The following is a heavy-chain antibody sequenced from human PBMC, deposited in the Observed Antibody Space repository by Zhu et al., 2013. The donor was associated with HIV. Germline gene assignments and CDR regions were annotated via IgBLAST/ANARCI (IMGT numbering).Heavy chain of an antibody. Sequence: QVQLVQSGAEVKKPGASVKVSCKASGYTFTGYYIHWVRQAPGQGLEWMGIINPSGGRTTYAQKFQGRVTMTSDTSTSTVYMELSSLRSEDTAVYYCAKNYGNYVAYYYMDVWGKGTTVIVSS. J-gene: IGHJ6*03. CDR2: INPSGGRT. D-gene: IGHD4-17*01. CDR3: AKNYGNYVAYYYMDV. CDR1: GYTFTGYY. V-gene: IGHV1-46*01.